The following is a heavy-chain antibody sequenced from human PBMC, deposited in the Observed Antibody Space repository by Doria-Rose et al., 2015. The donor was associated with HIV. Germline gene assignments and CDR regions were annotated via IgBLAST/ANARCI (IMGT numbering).Heavy chain of an antibody. J-gene: IGHJ6*02. CDR3: ARGLLRGGWNDVDYYYGMDV. Sequence: GAGLVKPSETLSLTCAVFGGSFSGYYWSWIRQPPGKGLEWIGEINHSGSTNYKTYLKSRVTISLDTSKNLFSLKLSSVTAADTAVYYCARGLLRGGWNDVDYYYGMDVWGQGTAVTVSS. D-gene: IGHD1-1*01. V-gene: IGHV4-34*01. CDR1: GGSFSGYY. CDR2: INHSGST.